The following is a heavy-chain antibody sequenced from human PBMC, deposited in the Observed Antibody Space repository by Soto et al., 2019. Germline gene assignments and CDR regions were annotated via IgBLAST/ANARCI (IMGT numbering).Heavy chain of an antibody. Sequence: QVQLVQSGAEVKKPGASVKVSCKTSGYTFTSYAIHWVRQAPGQGLEWMGWISAYDGNTNYAQNLQGRVTMTTDTSTRTAYLEPRSLRSDDTAVYYCARIAVAGHGYFDYWGKGTLVTVSS. J-gene: IGHJ4*02. CDR3: ARIAVAGHGYFDY. CDR2: ISAYDGNT. V-gene: IGHV1-18*01. D-gene: IGHD6-19*01. CDR1: GYTFTSYA.